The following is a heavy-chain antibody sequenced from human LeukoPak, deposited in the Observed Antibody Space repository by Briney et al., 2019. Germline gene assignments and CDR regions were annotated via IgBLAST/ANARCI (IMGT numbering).Heavy chain of an antibody. CDR3: ARGSGGTYDC. J-gene: IGHJ4*02. V-gene: IGHV3-23*01. CDR1: GFTFSSYA. D-gene: IGHD3-16*01. Sequence: PGGSLRLSCAASGFTFSSYALAWVRQAPGTGLEWVSSITSSGGDTYYVDSVKGRFTISRGNSKNTLYLQMNSLRAEDTAVYYCARGSGGTYDCWGQGTLVTVSS. CDR2: ITSSGGDT.